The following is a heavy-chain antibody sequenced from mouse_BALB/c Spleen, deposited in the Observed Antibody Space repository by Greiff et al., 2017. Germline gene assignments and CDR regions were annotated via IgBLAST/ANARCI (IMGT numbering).Heavy chain of an antibody. D-gene: IGHD2-14*01. V-gene: IGHV1S26*01. CDR3: ARGKYDGASYYFDY. J-gene: IGHJ2*01. CDR1: GYTFTSYW. CDR2: INPSTGYT. Sequence: VQLQQSGPELVKPGASVKMSCKASGYTFTSYWMHWVKQRPGQGLEWIGYINPSTGYTEYNQKFKDKATLTADKSSSTAYMQLSSLTSEDSAVYYCARGKYDGASYYFDYWGQGTTLTVSS.